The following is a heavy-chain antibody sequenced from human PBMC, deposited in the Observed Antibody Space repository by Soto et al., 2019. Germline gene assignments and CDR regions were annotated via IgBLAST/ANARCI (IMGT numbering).Heavy chain of an antibody. J-gene: IGHJ4*02. CDR3: AKGEVRGIIPSYFDY. Sequence: ASVKVSCKASEDTFRNYAISWVRQAPGQGLEWMGGIIPIFGTANYAQKFQGRVTITADTSANTVYLELSSLRSEDTAVYYCAKGEVRGIIPSYFDYWGLGTLVTVSS. CDR2: IIPIFGTA. D-gene: IGHD3-10*01. CDR1: EDTFRNYA. V-gene: IGHV1-69*06.